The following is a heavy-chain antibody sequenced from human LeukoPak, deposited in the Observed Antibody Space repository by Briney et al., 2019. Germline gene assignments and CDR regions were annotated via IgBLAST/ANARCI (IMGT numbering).Heavy chain of an antibody. J-gene: IGHJ3*02. Sequence: SETLSLTCTVSGGSISSYYWSWIRQPAGKGLEWIGRIYTSGSTNYNPSLKSRVTMSVDTSKNQFSLKLSSVTVADTAVYYCARVFSYYDSSGYYTDAFDIWGQGTMVTVSS. V-gene: IGHV4-4*07. CDR2: IYTSGST. D-gene: IGHD3-22*01. CDR1: GGSISSYY. CDR3: ARVFSYYDSSGYYTDAFDI.